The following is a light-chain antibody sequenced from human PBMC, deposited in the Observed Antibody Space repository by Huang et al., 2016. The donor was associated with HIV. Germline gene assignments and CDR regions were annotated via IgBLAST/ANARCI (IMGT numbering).Light chain of an antibody. Sequence: DIQMTQSPSSVSASEGDTVTITCRASQDISIWLAWYQQKPREAPTLLIHSASILFSGFPSRFSGRGSVTIFSLTINGLRPDDFATYYCLQADISPRSFGQGTRLDIQ. CDR2: SAS. J-gene: IGKJ5*01. V-gene: IGKV1-12*01. CDR3: LQADISPRS. CDR1: QDISIW.